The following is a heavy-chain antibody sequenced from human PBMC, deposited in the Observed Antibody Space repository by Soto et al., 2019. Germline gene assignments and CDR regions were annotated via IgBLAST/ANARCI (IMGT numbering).Heavy chain of an antibody. CDR3: ARITLAAAGYYYYGMDV. Sequence: SGPTLVNPTQTLTLTCTFSGFSLSTSGMCVSWIRQPPGKALEWLARIDWDDDKYYSTSLKTRLTISKDTSKNQVVLTMTNMDPVDTATYYCARITLAAAGYYYYGMDVWGQGTTVTVSS. V-gene: IGHV2-70*11. CDR2: IDWDDDK. D-gene: IGHD6-13*01. CDR1: GFSLSTSGMC. J-gene: IGHJ6*02.